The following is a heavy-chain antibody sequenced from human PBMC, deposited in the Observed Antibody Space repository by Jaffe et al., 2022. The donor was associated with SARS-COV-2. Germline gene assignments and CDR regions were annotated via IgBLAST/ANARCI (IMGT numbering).Heavy chain of an antibody. CDR3: ARESHYFESSGYYYVKYMDV. Sequence: EVQLVESGGGLVQPGGSLRLSCAASGFTFSSYNMKWVRQAPGKGLEWVSYISSSSSTIYYADSVKGRFTISRDNAKNSLYLQMNSLRAEDTAVYYCARESHYFESSGYYYVKYMDVWGKGTTVTVSS. D-gene: IGHD3-22*01. V-gene: IGHV3-48*01. CDR2: ISSSSSTI. CDR1: GFTFSSYN. J-gene: IGHJ6*03.